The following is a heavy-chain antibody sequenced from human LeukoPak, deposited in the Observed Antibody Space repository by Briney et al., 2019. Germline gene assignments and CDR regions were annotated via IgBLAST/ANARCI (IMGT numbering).Heavy chain of an antibody. CDR3: ARDRDYYYDSSGYID. J-gene: IGHJ4*02. V-gene: IGHV4-4*07. CDR2: IYTSGST. CDR1: GGSISSYY. D-gene: IGHD3-22*01. Sequence: SETLSLTCTVSGGSISSYYWSWIRQPAGKGLEWIGRIYTSGSTNYNPSLKSRVTISVDTSKNQFSLKLSSVTAADTAVYYCARDRDYYYDSSGYIDWGQGTLVTVSS.